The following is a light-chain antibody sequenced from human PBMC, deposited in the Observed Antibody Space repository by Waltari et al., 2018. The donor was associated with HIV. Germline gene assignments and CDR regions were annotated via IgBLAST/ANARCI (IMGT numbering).Light chain of an antibody. V-gene: IGLV2-8*01. CDR3: VSYTEKDTFLL. Sequence: QSALPQPPSASGSPGQSVAISCTGSSNDIGTYNFVSSYQHHPGKAPKLLIYDATRRPPGIPDRFSGTKSGYTASLTVSDLQVEDEADYYCVSYTEKDTFLLFGGGTKLAV. CDR1: SNDIGTYNF. CDR2: DAT. J-gene: IGLJ2*01.